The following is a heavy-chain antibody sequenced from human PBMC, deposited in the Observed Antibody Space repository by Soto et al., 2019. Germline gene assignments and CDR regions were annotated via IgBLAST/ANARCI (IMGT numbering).Heavy chain of an antibody. CDR3: AKEGTSGLYYFDY. CDR1: GFTFSSYA. V-gene: IGHV3-23*01. Sequence: HPGGSLRLSCAASGFTFSSYAMSWVRQAPGKGLEWVSAISGSGGSTYYADSVKGRFTISRDNSRNTLYLQLNSLRAEDSAKYYCAKEGTSGLYYFDYWGPGTLVTVSS. J-gene: IGHJ4*02. CDR2: ISGSGGST. D-gene: IGHD6-19*01.